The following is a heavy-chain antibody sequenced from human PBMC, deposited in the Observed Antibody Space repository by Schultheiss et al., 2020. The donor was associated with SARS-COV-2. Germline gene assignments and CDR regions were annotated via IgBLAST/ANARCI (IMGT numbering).Heavy chain of an antibody. CDR2: IYYSGST. J-gene: IGHJ6*02. CDR1: GGSFSGYY. Sequence: SQTLSLTCAVYGGSFSGYYWSWIRQHPGKGLEWIGYIYYSGSTYYNPSLKSLVTISVDTSKNQFSLKLSSVTAADTAVYYCARAKGRVEPYSSGWFGAYYYYGLDVWGQGSTVTVSS. V-gene: IGHV4-34*01. D-gene: IGHD6-19*01. CDR3: ARAKGRVEPYSSGWFGAYYYYGLDV.